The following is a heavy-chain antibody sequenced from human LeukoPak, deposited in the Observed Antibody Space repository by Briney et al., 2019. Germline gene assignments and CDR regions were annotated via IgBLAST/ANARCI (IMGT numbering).Heavy chain of an antibody. CDR1: GGPFSGYY. J-gene: IGHJ4*02. Sequence: SETLSLTCAVYGGPFSGYYWSWIRQPPGKGLGLIGEINHSGSTNYNPSHKSRVTISVDTSKNQFSLKLSSVTAADTAVYYCARGTTVVFNFDYWGQGTLVTVSS. CDR3: ARGTTVVFNFDY. CDR2: INHSGST. D-gene: IGHD4-23*01. V-gene: IGHV4-34*01.